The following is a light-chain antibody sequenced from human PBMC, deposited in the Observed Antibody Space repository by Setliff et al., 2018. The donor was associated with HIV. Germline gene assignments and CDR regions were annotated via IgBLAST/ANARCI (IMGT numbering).Light chain of an antibody. V-gene: IGKV1-39*01. CDR1: QSISRH. CDR3: QQSYSNPFT. CDR2: AAS. Sequence: DIQMTQPPSSLSASVGDRVTITCRASQSISRHLNWYQQKPGKAPKLLMYAASSLQSGVPSRFSGGGSGTDFTLTISSLQPEDFATYFCQQSYSNPFTFGPGTKVDIK. J-gene: IGKJ3*01.